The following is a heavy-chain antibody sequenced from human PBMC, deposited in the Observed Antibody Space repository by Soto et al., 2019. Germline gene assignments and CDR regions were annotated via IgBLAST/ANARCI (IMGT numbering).Heavy chain of an antibody. CDR3: AREGGVSSDGLYYF. D-gene: IGHD3-16*01. CDR2: IYYSGST. CDR1: GSATTSDNY. V-gene: IGHV4-30-4*01. J-gene: IGHJ1*01. Sequence: TSETLSLTCIVSGSATTSDNYWTWIHQPPGKGLEWLGHIYYSGSTDYNPSLKGRLAISIDTSKNQFSLKLSSVTAADTAVYFCAREGGVSSDGLYYF.